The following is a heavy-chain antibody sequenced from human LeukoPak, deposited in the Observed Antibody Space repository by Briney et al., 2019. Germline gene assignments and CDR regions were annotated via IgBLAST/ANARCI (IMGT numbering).Heavy chain of an antibody. V-gene: IGHV4-4*07. CDR3: AKEGAAPGPDFDY. J-gene: IGHJ4*02. Sequence: SETLSLTCTVSGASIRNYYWSWIRQPAGKGLEWIGRIVPSGSTNYNPSLKSRVTMSVDTSKNQFSLKLNSVTPADTAVYYCAKEGAAPGPDFDYWGQGTLVIVSS. D-gene: IGHD6-13*01. CDR2: IVPSGST. CDR1: GASIRNYY.